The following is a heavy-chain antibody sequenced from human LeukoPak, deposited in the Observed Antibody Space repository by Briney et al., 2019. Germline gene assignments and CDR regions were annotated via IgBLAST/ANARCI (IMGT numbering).Heavy chain of an antibody. Sequence: SETLSLTCTVSGDSINGYYWSWIRQPPGKGLEWIGEINHSGSTNYNPSLKSRVTISVDTSKNHFSLKLRSVTAADAAVYYCARAETYSSDWYDPFFDYWGQGTLVTVSS. D-gene: IGHD6-19*01. CDR2: INHSGST. CDR1: GDSINGYY. V-gene: IGHV4-34*01. J-gene: IGHJ4*02. CDR3: ARAETYSSDWYDPFFDY.